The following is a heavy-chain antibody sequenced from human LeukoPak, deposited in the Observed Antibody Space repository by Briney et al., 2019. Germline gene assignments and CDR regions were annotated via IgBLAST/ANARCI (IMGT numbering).Heavy chain of an antibody. D-gene: IGHD6-19*01. CDR3: ARDAKAVAGSLDY. Sequence: GGSLRLSCAASGFTFSSYSMNWVRQAPGKGLEWVSSISSSSSYIYYADSVKGRFTISRDNAKNSLYLQMNSLRAEDTAVYYCARDAKAVAGSLDYWGQGTLVTVSS. J-gene: IGHJ4*02. CDR2: ISSSSSYI. CDR1: GFTFSSYS. V-gene: IGHV3-21*01.